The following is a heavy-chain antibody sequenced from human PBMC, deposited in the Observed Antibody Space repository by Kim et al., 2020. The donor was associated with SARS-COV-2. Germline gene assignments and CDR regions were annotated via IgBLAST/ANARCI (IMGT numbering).Heavy chain of an antibody. CDR2: ICYDGGKK. Sequence: GGSLRLSCAASGFTFSSYGMHWVRQAPGKGLEWVAVICYDGGKKYYVDSVTGRFTISRDNSKNTLYLQMNSLRAEDTAVYFCANGGSSSSWAHLYWGQGTLVIVSS. D-gene: IGHD2-2*01. V-gene: IGHV3-33*06. CDR3: ANGGSSSSWAHLY. J-gene: IGHJ4*02. CDR1: GFTFSSYG.